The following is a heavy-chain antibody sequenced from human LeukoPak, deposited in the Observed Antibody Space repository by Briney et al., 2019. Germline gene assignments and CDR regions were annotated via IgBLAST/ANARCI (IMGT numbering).Heavy chain of an antibody. CDR3: AKAPEERYSGYDDYLHY. D-gene: IGHD5-12*01. CDR2: IRYDGSNK. Sequence: PGGSLRLSCAASGFTFSSYGMHWVRQAPGKGLEWVAFIRYDGSNKYYADSVKGRFTIPRDNSKNTLYLQMNNLRTEDTALYYCAKAPEERYSGYDDYLHYWGQGTLVTVSS. J-gene: IGHJ4*02. CDR1: GFTFSSYG. V-gene: IGHV3-30*02.